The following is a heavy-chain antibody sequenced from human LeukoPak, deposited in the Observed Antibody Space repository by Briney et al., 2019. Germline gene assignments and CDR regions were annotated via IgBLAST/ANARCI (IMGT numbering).Heavy chain of an antibody. CDR1: GFTFSSYG. V-gene: IGHV3-30*18. D-gene: IGHD6-19*01. Sequence: GRSLRLSCAASGFTFSSYGMHWVRQAPGKGLEWVAVISYDGSNKYYADSVKGRFTIFRDNSKNTLYLQMNSLRSEDTAVYYCAKGEYSSGWYEVYYFDYWGQGTLVTVSS. J-gene: IGHJ4*02. CDR3: AKGEYSSGWYEVYYFDY. CDR2: ISYDGSNK.